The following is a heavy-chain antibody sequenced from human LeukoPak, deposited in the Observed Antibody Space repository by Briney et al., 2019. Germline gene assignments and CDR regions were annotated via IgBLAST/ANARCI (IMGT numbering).Heavy chain of an antibody. D-gene: IGHD3-22*01. J-gene: IGHJ4*02. CDR3: ARIPDSSGYYYGSSVYFDY. V-gene: IGHV1-69*01. CDR1: GGTFSSYA. Sequence: ASVKVSCKASGGTFSSYAISWVRQAPGQGPEWMGGIIPIFGTANYAQKFQGRVTITADESTSTAYMELSSLRSEDTAVYYCARIPDSSGYYYGSSVYFDYWGQGTLVTVSS. CDR2: IIPIFGTA.